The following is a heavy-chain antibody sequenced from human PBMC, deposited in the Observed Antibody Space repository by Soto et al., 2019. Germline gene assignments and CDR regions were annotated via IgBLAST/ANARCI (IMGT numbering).Heavy chain of an antibody. CDR1: GWSFSGYY. V-gene: IGHV4-34*01. CDR2: INHSGST. CDR3: ARSRAQYSSGLDY. J-gene: IGHJ4*02. Sequence: SETLSLTCAVYGWSFSGYYWNWIRQPPGKGLEWIGEINHSGSTNYNPSLKSRVTISVDTSKNQFSLKLSSVTAADTAVYYCARSRAQYSSGLDYWGQGTLVTVSS. D-gene: IGHD6-19*01.